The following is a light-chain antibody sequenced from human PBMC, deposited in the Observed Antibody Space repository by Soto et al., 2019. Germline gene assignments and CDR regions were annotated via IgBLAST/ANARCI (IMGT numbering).Light chain of an antibody. CDR3: QQANSFPLT. V-gene: IGKV1-12*01. CDR2: AAS. Sequence: DIQMTQSPSSVSASVGDRVTILGRRSRGISIWLAWYQKNPGKAPKLLIYAASSLQSGVPSRFRGSGSGTDFTLTISSLQPEDFATYYCQQANSFPLTFGGGTKVEIK. J-gene: IGKJ4*01. CDR1: RGISIW.